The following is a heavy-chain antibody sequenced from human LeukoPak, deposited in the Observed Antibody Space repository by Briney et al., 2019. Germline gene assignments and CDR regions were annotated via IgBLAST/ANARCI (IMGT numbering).Heavy chain of an antibody. V-gene: IGHV4-61*02. CDR3: VATKWVLLYIGFDP. D-gene: IGHD2/OR15-2a*01. CDR2: IYTSGNT. Sequence: SETLSLTCTVSGGSISSGNYYWSWIRQPAGKGLEWIGRIYTSGNTNYNPSLKSRVTISVDTSKNQFSLKLSSVTAADTAVYYCVATKWVLLYIGFDPWGQGTLVTVSS. J-gene: IGHJ5*02. CDR1: GGSISSGNYY.